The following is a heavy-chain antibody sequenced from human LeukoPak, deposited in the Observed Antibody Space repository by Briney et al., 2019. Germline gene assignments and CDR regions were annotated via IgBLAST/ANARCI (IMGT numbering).Heavy chain of an antibody. CDR2: INPSVGST. J-gene: IGHJ6*03. D-gene: IGHD5-12*01. CDR3: ARGYSGYYYYMDV. Sequence: ASVKVSCKASGYTFISYYTHWVRQAPGQGLEWMGIINPSVGSTSYAQKFQGRVSMTRDTSTSTVYMELSSLRSEDTAVYYCARGYSGYYYYMDVWGKGTTVTVSS. CDR1: GYTFISYY. V-gene: IGHV1-46*01.